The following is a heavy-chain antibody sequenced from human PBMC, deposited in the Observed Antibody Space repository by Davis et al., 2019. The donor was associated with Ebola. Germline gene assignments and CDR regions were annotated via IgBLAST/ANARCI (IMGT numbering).Heavy chain of an antibody. V-gene: IGHV4-4*02. Sequence: MPSETLSLTCAVSGDSISSSNWWSWVRQPPGKGLEWIGEISQSGSTNYNPSLKSRVTISVDKSKNQFSLKLSSVTAADTAVYYCARAPEYYGSGSYYIVRTYGMDVWGQGTTVTVSS. CDR3: ARAPEYYGSGSYYIVRTYGMDV. D-gene: IGHD3-10*01. CDR1: GDSISSSNW. CDR2: ISQSGST. J-gene: IGHJ6*02.